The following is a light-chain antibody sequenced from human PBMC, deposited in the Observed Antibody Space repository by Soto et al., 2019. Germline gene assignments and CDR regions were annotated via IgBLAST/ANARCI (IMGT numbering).Light chain of an antibody. CDR3: QSFDNSLVV. J-gene: IGLJ2*01. CDR1: SSDIGAGYD. CDR2: GNT. V-gene: IGLV1-40*01. Sequence: QSALTQPRSVSGAPGQRVTISCTGSSSDIGAGYDVHWYQQLPGTAPKLLMYGNTNRASGVPARFSGSKSGTSASLAITGLQAEDEADYYCQSFDNSLVVFGGGTKLTVL.